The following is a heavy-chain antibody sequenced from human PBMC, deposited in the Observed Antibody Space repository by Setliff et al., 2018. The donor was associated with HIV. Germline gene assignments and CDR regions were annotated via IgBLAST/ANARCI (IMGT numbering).Heavy chain of an antibody. CDR3: ARNYYDVWSLSFGGWFDP. CDR2: INTNTGNP. D-gene: IGHD3-3*01. J-gene: IGHJ5*02. Sequence: VKVSCKASGYTFTSYAMNWVRQAPGQGPEWMGWINTNTGNPTYAQGFTGRFVFSLDTSVSTAYLQISSLKAEDTAVYYCARNYYDVWSLSFGGWFDPWGQGTQVTVSS. V-gene: IGHV7-4-1*02. CDR1: GYTFTSYA.